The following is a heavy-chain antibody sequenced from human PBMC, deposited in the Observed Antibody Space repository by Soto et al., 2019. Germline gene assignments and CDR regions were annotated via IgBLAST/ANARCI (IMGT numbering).Heavy chain of an antibody. V-gene: IGHV1-69*13. Sequence: SVKVSCKASGGTFSSYAISWVRQAPGQGLEWMGGIIPIFGTANYAQKFQGRVTITADESTSTAYMELSSLRSEDTAVYYCSRVGYCSGGSCYHYYYYGMDVWGQGTTVTVSS. CDR1: GGTFSSYA. CDR2: IIPIFGTA. CDR3: SRVGYCSGGSCYHYYYYGMDV. J-gene: IGHJ6*02. D-gene: IGHD2-15*01.